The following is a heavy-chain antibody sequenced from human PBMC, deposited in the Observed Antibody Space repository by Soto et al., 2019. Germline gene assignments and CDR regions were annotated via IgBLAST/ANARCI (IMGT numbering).Heavy chain of an antibody. J-gene: IGHJ4*02. Sequence: GGSLRLSCAASGLTVSSNYMSWVRQAPGKGLEWVSVIYSGGSTYYADSVKGRFTISRDNSKNTLYLQMNSLRAEDTAVYYCARVYSSRWYYFDYWGQGTLVTVSS. CDR3: ARVYSSRWYYFDY. D-gene: IGHD6-13*01. CDR2: IYSGGST. V-gene: IGHV3-53*01. CDR1: GLTVSSNY.